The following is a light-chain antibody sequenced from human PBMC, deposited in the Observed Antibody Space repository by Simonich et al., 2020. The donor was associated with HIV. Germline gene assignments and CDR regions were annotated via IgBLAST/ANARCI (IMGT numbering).Light chain of an antibody. CDR3: QSYDSSNQGV. J-gene: IGLJ3*02. V-gene: IGLV6-57*03. CDR2: EDN. CDR1: SGTIASNS. Sequence: NFMLTQPHSVSESPGKTVTISCTRSSGTIASNSVQWYQQRPGSAPTTVIYEDNQRPSGVPDRFSGSIDSSSNAASLIISGLKTEDEADYYCQSYDSSNQGVFGGGTKLTVL.